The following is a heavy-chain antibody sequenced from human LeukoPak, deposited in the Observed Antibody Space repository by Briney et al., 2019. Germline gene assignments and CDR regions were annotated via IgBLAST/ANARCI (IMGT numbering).Heavy chain of an antibody. V-gene: IGHV4-59*08. CDR2: IYYSGST. CDR3: ARHRHTVTTYLFDY. Sequence: SETLSLTCTVSGGSISSYYWNWIRQPPGKGLEWIGYIYYSGSTNYNPSLKSRVTISIDTSKNQFSLKLSSVAAADTAVYYCARHRHTVTTYLFDYWGQGTLVTVSS. J-gene: IGHJ4*02. D-gene: IGHD4-17*01. CDR1: GGSISSYY.